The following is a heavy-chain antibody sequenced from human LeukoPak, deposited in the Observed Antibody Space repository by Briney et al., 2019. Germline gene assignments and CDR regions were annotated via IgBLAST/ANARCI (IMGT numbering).Heavy chain of an antibody. J-gene: IGHJ6*04. CDR2: ISFNGRNQ. V-gene: IGHV3-30*18. D-gene: IGHD5-12*01. CDR1: GFTFSNFG. CDR3: AKGLASTDFSRYYGMDI. Sequence: GGSLRLSCAASGFTFSNFGIYWVRQAPGKGLEWVSFISFNGRNQYYAESVKGRFTMSRDNSRSTLYLQMNSLRREDTAIYYCAKGLASTDFSRYYGMDIWGTGTTVTVSS.